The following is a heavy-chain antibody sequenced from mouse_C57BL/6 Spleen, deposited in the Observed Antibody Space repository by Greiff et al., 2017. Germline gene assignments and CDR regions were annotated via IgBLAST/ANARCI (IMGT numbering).Heavy chain of an antibody. CDR3: ARNHYYGSSSWFAY. D-gene: IGHD1-1*01. Sequence: QVQLQQSGPGLVQPSQSLSITCTVSGFSLTSYGVHWVRQSPGKGLEWLGVLWSGGSTDYNAAFISRLSISKDNSKSQVFFKMNSLQADDTAIYYCARNHYYGSSSWFAYWGQGTLVTVSA. CDR2: LWSGGST. V-gene: IGHV2-2*01. CDR1: GFSLTSYG. J-gene: IGHJ3*01.